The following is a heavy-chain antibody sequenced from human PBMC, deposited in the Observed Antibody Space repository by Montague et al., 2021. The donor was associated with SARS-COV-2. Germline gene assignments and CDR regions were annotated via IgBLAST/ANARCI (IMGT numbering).Heavy chain of an antibody. Sequence: SLRPSCAASGFTFKSYSMHWVRQAPGKGLEWVAVISFDATNKYYADSVKGRFAISRDNSENTLYLQMNTLRVEDTAVYYCARVFSGTYLDYFDFWGQGTLVTVSS. V-gene: IGHV3-30*09. CDR2: ISFDATNK. CDR3: ARVFSGTYLDYFDF. J-gene: IGHJ4*02. CDR1: GFTFKSYS. D-gene: IGHD1-26*01.